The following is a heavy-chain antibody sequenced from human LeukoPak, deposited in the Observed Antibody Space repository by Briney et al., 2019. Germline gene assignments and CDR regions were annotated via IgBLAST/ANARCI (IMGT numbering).Heavy chain of an antibody. D-gene: IGHD2-2*01. CDR2: ISYDGSNK. J-gene: IGHJ3*02. CDR3: AKRSKPHRDIVVVPAASRAFDI. Sequence: PGGSLRLSCAASGFTFSSYGMHWVRQAPGKGLEWVAVISYDGSNKYYADSVKGRFTISRDNSKNTLYLQMNSLRAEDTAVYYCAKRSKPHRDIVVVPAASRAFDIWGQGTMVTVSS. V-gene: IGHV3-30*18. CDR1: GFTFSSYG.